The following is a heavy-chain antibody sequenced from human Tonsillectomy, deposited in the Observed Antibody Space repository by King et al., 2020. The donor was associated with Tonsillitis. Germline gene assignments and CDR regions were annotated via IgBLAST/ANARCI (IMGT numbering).Heavy chain of an antibody. J-gene: IGHJ4*02. Sequence: LQLQESGSRLVKPSQTLSLTCAVSGGYISSGGYSWNWIRQPPGKGLEWIGYIFHSGNPYYNPSLKSRVTMSVDRSKNQFSLNLTSVTAADTAVYYCARAFTIFGPLDYWGQGILVTVSS. D-gene: IGHD3-3*01. CDR2: IFHSGNP. V-gene: IGHV4-30-2*01. CDR1: GGYISSGGYS. CDR3: ARAFTIFGPLDY.